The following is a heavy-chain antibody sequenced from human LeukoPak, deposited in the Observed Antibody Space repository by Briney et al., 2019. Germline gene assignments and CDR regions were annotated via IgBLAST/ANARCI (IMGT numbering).Heavy chain of an antibody. CDR2: ISGSGGSP. V-gene: IGHV3-23*01. Sequence: GGSLRLSCAASDFTFSDYAMSWVRHAPGKGLEWVSGISGSGGSPFYSDSVKGRFIISRDNSQNTVYFHMNSMRAEDTALYYCAKGKTHYYGPGDSWGQGTLVTVSS. J-gene: IGHJ4*02. CDR3: AKGKTHYYGPGDS. CDR1: DFTFSDYA. D-gene: IGHD3-10*01.